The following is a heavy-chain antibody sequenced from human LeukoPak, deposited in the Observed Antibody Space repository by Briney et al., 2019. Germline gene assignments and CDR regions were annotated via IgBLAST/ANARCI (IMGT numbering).Heavy chain of an antibody. CDR1: GYIFTSYD. J-gene: IGHJ4*02. Sequence: ASVKVSCKASGYIFTSYDFNWVRQATGQRPEWMGWMGPNSGDTGYAQKFQDRVTMTRNTSISTAYMELSSLRSDDTAVYYCARGPPNWGYDYWGPGTLVTVSS. V-gene: IGHV1-8*01. CDR2: MGPNSGDT. CDR3: ARGPPNWGYDY. D-gene: IGHD7-27*01.